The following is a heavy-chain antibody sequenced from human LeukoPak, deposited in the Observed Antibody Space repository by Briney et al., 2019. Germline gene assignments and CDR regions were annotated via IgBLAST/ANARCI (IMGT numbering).Heavy chain of an antibody. CDR2: IYYDGST. V-gene: IGHV3-66*02. Sequence: GGSLRLSCAASGFNVSNNYVSWVRQAPGKGLEWISIIYYDGSTFYADSVKCRFTISRDISRNTVYLQMNSLTSQDPAVYYCEAGEDVSGEGPTVAVSS. CDR3: EAGEDV. CDR1: GFNVSNNY. D-gene: IGHD6-25*01. J-gene: IGHJ6*04.